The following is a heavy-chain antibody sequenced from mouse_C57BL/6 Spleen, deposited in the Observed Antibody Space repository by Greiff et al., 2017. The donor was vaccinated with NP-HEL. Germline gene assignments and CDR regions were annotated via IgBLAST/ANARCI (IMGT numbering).Heavy chain of an antibody. CDR2: INPSSGYT. CDR3: ARPYDYDGAGFAY. J-gene: IGHJ3*01. CDR1: GYTFTSYW. V-gene: IGHV1-7*01. Sequence: QVHVKQSGAELAKPGASVKLSCKASGYTFTSYWMHWVNQRPGQGLEWIGYINPSSGYTKYNQKFKDKATLTADKSSSQAYMQLSSLTYEDSAVYYCARPYDYDGAGFAYWGQGTLVTVSA. D-gene: IGHD2-4*01.